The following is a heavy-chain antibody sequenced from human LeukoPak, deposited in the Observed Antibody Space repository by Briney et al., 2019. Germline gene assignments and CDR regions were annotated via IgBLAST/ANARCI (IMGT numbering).Heavy chain of an antibody. D-gene: IGHD3-10*01. CDR2: IYHSGST. V-gene: IGHV4-4*02. CDR1: GDSIRSSRW. J-gene: IGHJ6*02. CDR3: ARLSALTIRGALGLTGGLDV. Sequence: SETLSLTCAVSGDSIRSSRWWSWVRQPPGKGLEWIGEIYHSGSTNYNPSLKSRLTISVDKSKNQFSLNLSSVTAADTAVYYCARLSALTIRGALGLTGGLDVWGQGTTVTVSS.